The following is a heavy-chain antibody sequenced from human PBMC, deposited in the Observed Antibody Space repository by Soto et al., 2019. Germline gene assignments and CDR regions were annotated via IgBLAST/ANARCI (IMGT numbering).Heavy chain of an antibody. V-gene: IGHV1-8*01. Sequence: ASLKVSCKASGYTFTSYDINWVRQATGQGLEWMGWMNPNSGNTGYAQKFQGRVTMTRNTSISTAYMELSSLRSEDTAVYYCARMWVVATIGVVVDATPIEDYYYYMDVWGKGTTVTVSS. CDR1: GYTFTSYD. D-gene: IGHD2-15*01. CDR2: MNPNSGNT. CDR3: ARMWVVATIGVVVDATPIEDYYYYMDV. J-gene: IGHJ6*03.